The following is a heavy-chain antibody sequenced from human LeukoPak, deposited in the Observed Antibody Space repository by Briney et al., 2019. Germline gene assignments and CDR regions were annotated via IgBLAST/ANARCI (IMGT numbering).Heavy chain of an antibody. V-gene: IGHV3-48*01. Sequence: GGSLRLSCAASGFTLSGYPMNWVRQAPGKGLEWVSYITNTSSTIYYADSVKGRFTISRDNAKNSLFLQMNSLRVEDTAVYYCARESVLPDCSSTSCYPSGYYYYMDVWGKGTTVTVSS. J-gene: IGHJ6*03. CDR2: ITNTSSTI. D-gene: IGHD2-2*01. CDR1: GFTLSGYP. CDR3: ARESVLPDCSSTSCYPSGYYYYMDV.